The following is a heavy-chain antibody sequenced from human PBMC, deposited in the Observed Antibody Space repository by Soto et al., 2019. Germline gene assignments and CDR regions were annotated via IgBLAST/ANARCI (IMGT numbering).Heavy chain of an antibody. J-gene: IGHJ4*02. CDR2: ISPYNGKT. Sequence: ASVKVSCKASGYSFTTYGIFWVRQGPGQGLEWMGWISPYNGKTNYAQNLQGRVSMTTDTSTTTAYMELRSLRSDDTAVYYCARPYDSSQSPRFDYWGQGTLVTVSS. V-gene: IGHV1-18*01. CDR3: ARPYDSSQSPRFDY. D-gene: IGHD3-22*01. CDR1: GYSFTTYG.